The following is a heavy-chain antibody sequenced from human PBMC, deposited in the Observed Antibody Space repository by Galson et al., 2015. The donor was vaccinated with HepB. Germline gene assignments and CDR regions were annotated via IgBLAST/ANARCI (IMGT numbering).Heavy chain of an antibody. CDR1: GFTFSSYG. J-gene: IGHJ6*02. D-gene: IGHD3-16*01. CDR2: IRYDGSNK. CDR3: AKDLAPTAYFYYGMDV. V-gene: IGHV3-30*02. Sequence: SLRLSCAASGFTFSSYGMHWVRQAPGKGLEWVAFIRYDGSNKYYADSVKGRFTISRDNSKNTLYLQMNSLRAEDTAVYYCAKDLAPTAYFYYGMDVWGQGTTVTVSS.